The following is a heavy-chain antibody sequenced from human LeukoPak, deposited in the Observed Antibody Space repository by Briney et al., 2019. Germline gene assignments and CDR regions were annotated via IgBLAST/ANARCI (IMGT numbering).Heavy chain of an antibody. V-gene: IGHV3-33*01. CDR2: IWHDGSNK. CDR3: ARDRGYTYGLPLDY. D-gene: IGHD5-18*01. CDR1: GFTFSSYD. J-gene: IGHJ4*02. Sequence: GVYLSLSCAASGFTFSSYDMHWVRQAPGKGLEWAALIWHDGSNKYYGDSVKDRFTISRDNSKNTLYLQMDSLRDEDTAVYYFARDRGYTYGLPLDYWRQGTMVTVSS.